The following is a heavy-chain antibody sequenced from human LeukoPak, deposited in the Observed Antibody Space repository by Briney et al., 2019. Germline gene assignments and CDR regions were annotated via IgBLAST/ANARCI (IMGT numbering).Heavy chain of an antibody. Sequence: PGGSLKLSCAATGFTFSNYWMSWFRQAPGKGLEWVAKIKYDGRETRYVDSVKGRFTISRDNAKNSLFLQMNSLGAEDTGVCYCARYLNSGPEDFWGQGTLVTVSS. J-gene: IGHJ4*02. CDR1: GFTFSNYW. CDR3: ARYLNSGPEDF. CDR2: IKYDGRET. D-gene: IGHD1-26*01. V-gene: IGHV3-7*01.